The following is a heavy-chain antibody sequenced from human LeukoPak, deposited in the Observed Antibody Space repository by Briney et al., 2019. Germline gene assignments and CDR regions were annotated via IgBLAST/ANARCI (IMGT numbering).Heavy chain of an antibody. V-gene: IGHV3-7*01. CDR2: IKQDGSEK. CDR3: ASAFRGSYPDY. D-gene: IGHD1-26*01. Sequence: PGGSLRLSCAASGFTFSSYWMSWVRQAPGKGLEWVANIKQDGSEKYYVDSVKGRFTISRDNAKNSLYLQMNSLRAEDTAVYYCASAFRGSYPDYWGQGTLVTVSS. J-gene: IGHJ4*02. CDR1: GFTFSSYW.